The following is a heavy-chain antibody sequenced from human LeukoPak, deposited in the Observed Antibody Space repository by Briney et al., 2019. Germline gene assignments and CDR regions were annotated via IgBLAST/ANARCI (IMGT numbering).Heavy chain of an antibody. J-gene: IGHJ4*02. Sequence: GGSLRLSCAASGFTFSSYWMSSVRQAPGKGLEWVANIKQDGSEKYYVDSVKGRFTISRDNAKNSLYLQMNSLRAEDTAVYYCARDYGDYEGYFDYWGQGTLVTVSS. CDR2: IKQDGSEK. V-gene: IGHV3-7*01. CDR3: ARDYGDYEGYFDY. D-gene: IGHD4-17*01. CDR1: GFTFSSYW.